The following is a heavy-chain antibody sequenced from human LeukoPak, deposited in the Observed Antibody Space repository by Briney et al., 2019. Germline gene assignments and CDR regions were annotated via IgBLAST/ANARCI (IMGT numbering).Heavy chain of an antibody. CDR3: AKNYYDSGSGTAPGY. CDR1: GYTFTSYD. V-gene: IGHV1-8*01. J-gene: IGHJ4*02. Sequence: ASVKVSCKASGYTFTSYDINWVRQATGQGLEWMGWMNPNSDNTDYTQKFQGRVTMTRNTSISTAYMELSSLRAEDTAVYYCAKNYYDSGSGTAPGYWGQGTLVTVSS. CDR2: MNPNSDNT. D-gene: IGHD3-22*01.